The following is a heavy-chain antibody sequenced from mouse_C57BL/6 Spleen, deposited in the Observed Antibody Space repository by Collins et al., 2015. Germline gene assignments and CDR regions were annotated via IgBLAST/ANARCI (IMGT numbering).Heavy chain of an antibody. V-gene: IGHV1-15*01. CDR1: GYTFTDYE. D-gene: IGHD1-1*01. CDR2: IDPETGGT. J-gene: IGHJ3*01. CDR3: TRYGSRGAWFAY. Sequence: QVQLQQSGAELVRPGASVTLSCKASGYTFTDYEMHWVKQTPVHGLEWIGAIDPETGGTAYNQKFKGKATLTADKSSSTAYMELRSLTSEDSAVYYCTRYGSRGAWFAYWGQGTLVTVSA.